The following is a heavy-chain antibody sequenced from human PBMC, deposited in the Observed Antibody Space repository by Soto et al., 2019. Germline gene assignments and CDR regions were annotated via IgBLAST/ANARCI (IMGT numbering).Heavy chain of an antibody. D-gene: IGHD1-1*01. J-gene: IGHJ4*02. CDR3: ARINEYNDY. V-gene: IGHV3-74*01. Sequence: EVRLVESGGGLVQPGGSLRLSCAASGFTFSSYWMHWVRQAPGKGLVWVSHINNDGTYTRYADSVKGRFTISRDNAMNTLYLQMNNLRPEDTAMYYCARINEYNDYWGQGTLVTVSS. CDR1: GFTFSSYW. CDR2: INNDGTYT.